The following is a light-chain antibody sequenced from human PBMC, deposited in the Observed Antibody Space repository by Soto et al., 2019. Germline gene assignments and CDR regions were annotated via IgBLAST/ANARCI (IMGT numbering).Light chain of an antibody. Sequence: ETMLTQSPATLSVSPGERVTLSCWASQSVSSNLAWYQQRPGQAPRLLIYGASTRATDIPARFSGSGSGTDFTLTISSLQSEDSAVYYCQQYNHWPTWTFGQGTKVDIK. CDR2: GAS. CDR3: QQYNHWPTWT. CDR1: QSVSSN. V-gene: IGKV3-15*01. J-gene: IGKJ1*01.